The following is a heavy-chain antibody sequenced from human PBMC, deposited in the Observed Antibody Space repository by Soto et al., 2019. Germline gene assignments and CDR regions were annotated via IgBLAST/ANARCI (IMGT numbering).Heavy chain of an antibody. D-gene: IGHD3-9*01. CDR3: TTGIYYDLLTGYHDVAY. CDR1: GFNLSHPW. V-gene: IGHV3-15*01. CDR2: IKSETGGGTA. J-gene: IGHJ4*02. Sequence: GGSLRLSCAASGFNLSHPWMTWVRQAAGKGLEWVGRIKSETGGGTADYAAPVKGRITISRDDSKNTVYLQMNSLKTEDTAVYYCTTGIYYDLLTGYHDVAYWGQGTLVTVSS.